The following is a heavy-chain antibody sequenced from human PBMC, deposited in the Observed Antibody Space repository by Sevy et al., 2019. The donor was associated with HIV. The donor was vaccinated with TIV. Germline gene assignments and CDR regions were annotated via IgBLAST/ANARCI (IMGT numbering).Heavy chain of an antibody. V-gene: IGHV3-30*02. Sequence: GGSLRLSCAASGFRFSSYGMNWVRQAPGKGLEWVAFLPYDGSKEDYAASVKGRFTISRDNSKNTLYLQMNSLRVEDTAVYYCTKDMGTIGGIIANSPGGFDIWGQGTMVTVSS. D-gene: IGHD3-16*02. J-gene: IGHJ3*02. CDR2: LPYDGSKE. CDR3: TKDMGTIGGIIANSPGGFDI. CDR1: GFRFSSYG.